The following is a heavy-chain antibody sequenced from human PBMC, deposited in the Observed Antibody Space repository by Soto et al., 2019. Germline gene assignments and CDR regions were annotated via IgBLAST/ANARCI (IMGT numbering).Heavy chain of an antibody. J-gene: IGHJ6*03. CDR2: ISSSSSYI. CDR1: GFTFSSYS. D-gene: IGHD3-16*01. CDR3: ARDGGSHATYYYYYMDV. Sequence: GGSLRLSCAASGFTFSSYSMNWVRQAPGKGLEWVSSISSSSSYIYYADSVKDRFTISRDNAKNSLYLQMNSLRAEDTAVYYCARDGGSHATYYYYYMDVWGKGTTVTVSS. V-gene: IGHV3-21*01.